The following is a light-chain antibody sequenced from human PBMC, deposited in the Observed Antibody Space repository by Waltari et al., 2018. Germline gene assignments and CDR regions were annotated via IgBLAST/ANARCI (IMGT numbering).Light chain of an antibody. CDR3: QQYNFDPWT. J-gene: IGKJ1*01. CDR1: QTVNAW. Sequence: DIRMTQSPSSVSASAGDNVTITCRASQTVNAWLAWYQQKPGRAPKFLIHKASSLETGGPSRFRGSGSWTEVTLTISGLQGEDFATYYCQQYNFDPWTFGQGTKVE. CDR2: KAS. V-gene: IGKV1-5*03.